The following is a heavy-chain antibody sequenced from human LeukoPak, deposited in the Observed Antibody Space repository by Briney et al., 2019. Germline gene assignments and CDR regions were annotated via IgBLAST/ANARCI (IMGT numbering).Heavy chain of an antibody. J-gene: IGHJ4*02. CDR3: ARGLIRVRGSGSYFAYYFDY. CDR1: GFTFSSYG. V-gene: IGHV3-33*01. D-gene: IGHD3-10*01. CDR2: IWCDGSNK. Sequence: GGSLRLSCAASGFTFSSYGMHWVRQAPGKGLEWVAVIWCDGSNKYYADSVKGRFTISRDNSKNTLYLQMNSLRAEDTAVYYCARGLIRVRGSGSYFAYYFDYWGQGTLVTVSS.